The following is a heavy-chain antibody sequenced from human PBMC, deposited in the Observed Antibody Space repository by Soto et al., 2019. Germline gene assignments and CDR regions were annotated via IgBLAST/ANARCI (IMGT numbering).Heavy chain of an antibody. V-gene: IGHV1-46*01. CDR2: INPSGGGT. J-gene: IGHJ4*02. Sequence: QVHLVQSGAEVKRHGVSVKVSCKASGYTFSNYYMHWVRQVPGHGLEWMGIINPSGGGTTYAQRFRGRLTVTRDTSTSTVYMELSRLRSDDTAIYCCARAPQYGSAGYYYNFWGQGTLVTVSS. CDR1: GYTFSNYY. D-gene: IGHD3-10*01. CDR3: ARAPQYGSAGYYYNF.